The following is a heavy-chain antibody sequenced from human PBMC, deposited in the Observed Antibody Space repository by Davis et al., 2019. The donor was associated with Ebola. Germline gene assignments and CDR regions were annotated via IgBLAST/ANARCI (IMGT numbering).Heavy chain of an antibody. J-gene: IGHJ6*02. CDR3: ARGSSVLYYYYGMDV. CDR1: GFTFSDYW. CDR2: ISYDGSNK. V-gene: IGHV3-30-3*01. Sequence: GGSLRLSCAGSGFTFSDYWMHWVRQAPGKGLEWVAVISYDGSNKYYADSVKGRFTISRDNSKNTLYLQMNSLRAEDTAVYYCARGSSVLYYYYGMDVWGQGTTVTVSS. D-gene: IGHD3-10*01.